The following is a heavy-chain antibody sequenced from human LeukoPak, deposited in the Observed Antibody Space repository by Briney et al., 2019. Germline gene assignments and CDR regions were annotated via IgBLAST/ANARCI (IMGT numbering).Heavy chain of an antibody. CDR3: ARDRVGVGGNGWEN. CDR2: MNPNNGNT. V-gene: IGHV1-8*01. Sequence: GASVKVSCKASGYTFTSYDINWVRQVTGQGLEWMGWMNPNNGNTGYVQKFQGRVTMTRDTSIGTAYMELSSLRSEDTAVCYCARDRVGVGGNGWENWGQGTLVTVSS. D-gene: IGHD6-19*01. CDR1: GYTFTSYD. J-gene: IGHJ4*02.